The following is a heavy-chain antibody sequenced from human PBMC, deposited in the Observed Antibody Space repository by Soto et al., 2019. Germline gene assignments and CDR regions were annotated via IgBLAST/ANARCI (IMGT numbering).Heavy chain of an antibody. CDR3: AGRGGVGSSGWPAEYWFDP. CDR1: GYSFTSYW. CDR2: IYPGDSDT. Sequence: EVQLVQSGAEVKKPGESLKISCKGSGYSFTSYWIGWVRQMPGKGLEWMGIIYPGDSDTRYSPSFQGQVTISADKSISTAYLQWSSLKASDTAMYYCAGRGGVGSSGWPAEYWFDPWGQGTLVTVSS. V-gene: IGHV5-51*03. D-gene: IGHD6-19*01. J-gene: IGHJ5*02.